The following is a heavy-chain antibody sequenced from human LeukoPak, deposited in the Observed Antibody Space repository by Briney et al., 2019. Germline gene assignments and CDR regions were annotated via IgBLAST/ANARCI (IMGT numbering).Heavy chain of an antibody. Sequence: GGSLRLSCAASGFTFRSNAMXXXXQAPGKXXXXVTXXRXXXXXXXXXDSVXGXXXXSXDNSKNTLYLQMNSLRVEDTAVYYCAQERDRRGYFDYWGQGTLVTVSS. D-gene: IGHD2-15*01. V-gene: IGHV3-30*02. J-gene: IGHJ4*02. CDR2: XRXXXXXX. CDR3: AQERDRRGYFDY. CDR1: GFTFRSNA.